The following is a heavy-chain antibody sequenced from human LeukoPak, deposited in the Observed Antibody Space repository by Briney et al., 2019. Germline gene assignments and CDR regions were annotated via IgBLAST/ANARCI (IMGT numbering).Heavy chain of an antibody. Sequence: PSETLSLTCAVSGGSISSSNWWSWVRQPPGKGLEWIEEIYHSGSTNYNPSLKSRVTISVDKSKNQFSLKLSSVTAADTAVYYCARDPIVVVPAAMRGGFDYWGQGTPVTVSS. CDR2: IYHSGST. D-gene: IGHD2-2*01. V-gene: IGHV4-4*02. CDR3: ARDPIVVVPAAMRGGFDY. J-gene: IGHJ4*02. CDR1: GGSISSSNW.